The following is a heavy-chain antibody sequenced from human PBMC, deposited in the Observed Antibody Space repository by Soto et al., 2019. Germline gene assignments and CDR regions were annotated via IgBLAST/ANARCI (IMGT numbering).Heavy chain of an antibody. J-gene: IGHJ5*02. D-gene: IGHD2-21*02. Sequence: SETLSLTCTVSGGSISSGDYYWSWIRQPPGKGLEWIGYIYYSGSTYYNPSLKSRVTISVDTSKNQFSLKLSSVTAADTAVYYCARDFVSEVETARYNWFDPWCQGTLGTVSS. CDR3: ARDFVSEVETARYNWFDP. V-gene: IGHV4-30-4*01. CDR1: GGSISSGDYY. CDR2: IYYSGST.